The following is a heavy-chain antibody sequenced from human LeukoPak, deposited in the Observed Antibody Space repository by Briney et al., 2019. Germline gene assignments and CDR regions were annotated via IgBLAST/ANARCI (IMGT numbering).Heavy chain of an antibody. V-gene: IGHV3-30*09. CDR2: MSFDGSDQ. J-gene: IGHJ4*02. D-gene: IGHD3-10*01. CDR1: GLTFRTYT. Sequence: PGGSLRLSCQVSGLTFRTYTMNWIRQAPGKGLEWVASMSFDGSDQFYADSVRGRFAISRDNSKNTLFLQMSSLRSDDTAVYYCARSLMRPYFDYWGQGTLVSVSS. CDR3: ARSLMRPYFDY.